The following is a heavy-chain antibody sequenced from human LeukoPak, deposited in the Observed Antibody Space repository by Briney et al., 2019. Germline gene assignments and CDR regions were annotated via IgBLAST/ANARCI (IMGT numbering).Heavy chain of an antibody. CDR3: ARDSKDYYDSSVPLGY. CDR2: IYSGGST. J-gene: IGHJ4*02. CDR1: GFTVSSIY. Sequence: PGGSLRLSCAASGFTVSSIYMSWVRQAPGKGLEWVSVIYSGGSTYYADSVKGRFTISRDNSKNTLYLQMNSLRAEDTAVYYCARDSKDYYDSSVPLGYWGQGTLVTVSS. V-gene: IGHV3-53*01. D-gene: IGHD3-22*01.